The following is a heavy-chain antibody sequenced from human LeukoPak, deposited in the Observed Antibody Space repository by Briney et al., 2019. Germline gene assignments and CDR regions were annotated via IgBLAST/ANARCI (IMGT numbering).Heavy chain of an antibody. CDR1: GFTFSSYS. J-gene: IGHJ6*03. CDR2: ISSSSSYI. CDR3: ARVALLLRYFDWPYYYYIDV. Sequence: PGGSLRLSCAASGFTFSSYSMNWVRQAPGKGLEWVSSISSSSSYIYYADSVKGRFTISRDNAKNSLYLQMNSLSAEDTAVYYCARVALLLRYFDWPYYYYIDVWGKGTTVTVSS. V-gene: IGHV3-21*01. D-gene: IGHD3-9*01.